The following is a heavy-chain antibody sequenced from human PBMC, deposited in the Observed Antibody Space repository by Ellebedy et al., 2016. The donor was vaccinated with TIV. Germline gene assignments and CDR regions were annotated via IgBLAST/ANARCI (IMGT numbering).Heavy chain of an antibody. CDR3: ARPGGSYGGYFDY. V-gene: IGHV5-51*01. D-gene: IGHD1-26*01. J-gene: IGHJ4*02. CDR1: GYTFTGYY. Sequence: KVSCXASGYTFTGYYMHWVRQMPGKGLEWMGIIYPGDSDTRYSPSFQGQVTISADKSISTAYLQWSSLKASDTAMYYCARPGGSYGGYFDYWGQGTLVTVSS. CDR2: IYPGDSDT.